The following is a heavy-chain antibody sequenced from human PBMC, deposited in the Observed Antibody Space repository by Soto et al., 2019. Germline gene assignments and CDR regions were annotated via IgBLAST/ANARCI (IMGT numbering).Heavy chain of an antibody. V-gene: IGHV3-33*01. D-gene: IGHD2-2*01. J-gene: IGHJ6*02. CDR2: IWFDGRKK. Sequence: QMQLVESGGGVVQPGRYLRLSCAASGFTFRSYGIHWVRQAPGKGLEWVALIWFDGRKKYYVDSVKGRFAVSRDNSKNRLYLQMNSLRVEDTAVYYCAPDRLVPYVYGMDVWGQGTTVTVSS. CDR1: GFTFRSYG. CDR3: APDRLVPYVYGMDV.